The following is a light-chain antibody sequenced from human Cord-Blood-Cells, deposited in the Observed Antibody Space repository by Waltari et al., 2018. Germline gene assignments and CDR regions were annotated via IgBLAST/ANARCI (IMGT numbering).Light chain of an antibody. CDR1: SLRSYY. CDR3: NSRDSSGNHVV. Sequence: SSELTQDPAVSVALGQTVRITCQGDSLRSYYASWYPPKPEQAPVLVIYGKNNRPSGIPDRFSGSSSGSTASLTITGAQAEDEADYYCNSRDSSGNHVVFGGGTKLTVL. V-gene: IGLV3-19*01. J-gene: IGLJ2*01. CDR2: GKN.